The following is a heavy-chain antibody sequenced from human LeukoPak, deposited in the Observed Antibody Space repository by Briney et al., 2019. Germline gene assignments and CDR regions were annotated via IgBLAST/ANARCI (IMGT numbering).Heavy chain of an antibody. Sequence: PSETLSLTCTVSGVSISSSTYYWGWIRQPPGKGLEWIGSIYYSGSTYYIPSLKSRVTISVDTSKNQFSLKLSSVTAADTAVYYCARQDGGIAAAGPYWGQGTLVTVSS. D-gene: IGHD6-13*01. CDR2: IYYSGST. CDR1: GVSISSSTYY. J-gene: IGHJ4*02. CDR3: ARQDGGIAAAGPY. V-gene: IGHV4-39*01.